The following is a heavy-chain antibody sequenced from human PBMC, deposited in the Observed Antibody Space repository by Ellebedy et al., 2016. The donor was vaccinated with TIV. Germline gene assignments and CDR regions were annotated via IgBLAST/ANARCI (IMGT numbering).Heavy chain of an antibody. CDR1: GFIFSSYV. CDR3: ATQYSTGSDY. V-gene: IGHV3-30-3*01. CDR2: ISYDGGNQ. J-gene: IGHJ4*02. Sequence: GESLKISCTASGFIFSSYVMHWVRQAPGKGLEWVAAISYDGGNQYFADSVKGRFTISRDNSRTTLYLQMNSLRVEDTGVYYCATQYSTGSDYWGQGTLVTVSS. D-gene: IGHD2-8*02.